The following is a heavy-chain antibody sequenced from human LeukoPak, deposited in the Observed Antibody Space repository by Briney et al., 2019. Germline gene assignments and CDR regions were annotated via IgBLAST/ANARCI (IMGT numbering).Heavy chain of an antibody. Sequence: SETLSLTCTVSGGSIKRHFWSWIRQPPGKGLEWIGYIHSTGSTNYNPSLKSRVTISVDTSRNQFSLKLSSVTAADTAVYYCARDGYSGSSLFDYWGQGALVTVSS. V-gene: IGHV4-59*11. CDR1: GGSIKRHF. D-gene: IGHD1-26*01. J-gene: IGHJ4*02. CDR2: IHSTGST. CDR3: ARDGYSGSSLFDY.